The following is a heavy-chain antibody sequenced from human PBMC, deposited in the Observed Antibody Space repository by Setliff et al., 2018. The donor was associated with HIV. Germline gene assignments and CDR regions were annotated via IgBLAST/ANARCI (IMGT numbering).Heavy chain of an antibody. Sequence: SETLSLTCIVSSSSIHSGSYYWSWIRQPVGKGLEWIGRIYTSGSTDYNPSLKSQVAISVDTSKNHFSLNLTSVTAADTAVYYCARASLGDSSSWYGLYYYYGMDVWGQGTTVTVSS. CDR3: ARASLGDSSSWYGLYYYYGMDV. CDR1: SSSIHSGSYY. V-gene: IGHV4-61*02. J-gene: IGHJ6*02. CDR2: IYTSGST. D-gene: IGHD6-13*01.